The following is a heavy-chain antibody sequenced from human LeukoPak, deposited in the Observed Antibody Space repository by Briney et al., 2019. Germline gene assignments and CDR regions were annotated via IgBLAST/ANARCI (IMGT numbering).Heavy chain of an antibody. D-gene: IGHD3-22*01. CDR1: GGSISSYY. J-gene: IGHJ4*01. CDR2: IYYSGST. Sequence: PSETLSLTCTVSGGSISSYYWSWIRQPPGKGLEWIGYIYYSGSTSYNPSLKSRVTISVDTSKNQFSLKLTSVTAADTAVYFCARHRDYYDTWGHGTLVTVSS. CDR3: ARHRDYYDT. V-gene: IGHV4-59*08.